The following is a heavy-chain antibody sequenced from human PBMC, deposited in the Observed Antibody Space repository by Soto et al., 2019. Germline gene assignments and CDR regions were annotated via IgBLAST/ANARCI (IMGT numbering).Heavy chain of an antibody. Sequence: QVQLVESGGGVVQPGRSLRLSCAASGFTFSSYGMHWVRQDPGKGLEWVAVISYDGSNKYYADSVKGRFTISRDNSKNTLYLQMNSLRAEDTAVYYCAITLGYYYDSSGYPFDYWGQGTLVTVSS. J-gene: IGHJ4*02. CDR1: GFTFSSYG. D-gene: IGHD3-22*01. CDR2: ISYDGSNK. CDR3: AITLGYYYDSSGYPFDY. V-gene: IGHV3-30*03.